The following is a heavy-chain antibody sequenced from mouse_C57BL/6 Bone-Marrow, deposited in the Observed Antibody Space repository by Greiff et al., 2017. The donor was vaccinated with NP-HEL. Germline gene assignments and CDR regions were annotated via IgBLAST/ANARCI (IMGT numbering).Heavy chain of an antibody. Sequence: VQLQQSGAELAKPGASVKLSCKASGYTFTSYWMHWVKQRPGPGLEWIGYINPSSGNTKYNQKLKDKDTLTEDTSSSSAYMQLSSLTYEDSAVYYCARNWALHYYAMDYWGQGTSVTVSS. V-gene: IGHV1-7*01. CDR2: INPSSGNT. CDR3: ARNWALHYYAMDY. CDR1: GYTFTSYW. J-gene: IGHJ4*01. D-gene: IGHD4-1*01.